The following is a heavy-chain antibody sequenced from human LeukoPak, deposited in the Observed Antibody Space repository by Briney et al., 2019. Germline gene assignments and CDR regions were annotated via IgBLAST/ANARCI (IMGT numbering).Heavy chain of an antibody. Sequence: PGGSPRLSCADSEFTFSSYSMNWVRQAPGKGLEWVSSISSTSSYIYYADSVKGRFTISRDNAKNSLYLRMNGLRAEDTAVYYCARDRRGYSYGYDYWGQGTLVTVSS. J-gene: IGHJ4*02. D-gene: IGHD5-18*01. CDR2: ISSTSSYI. CDR1: EFTFSSYS. CDR3: ARDRRGYSYGYDY. V-gene: IGHV3-21*01.